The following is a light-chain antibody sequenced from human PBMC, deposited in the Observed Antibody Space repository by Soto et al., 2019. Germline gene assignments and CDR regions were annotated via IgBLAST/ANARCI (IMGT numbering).Light chain of an antibody. Sequence: QSVLTQPPSASGTPGQRVTISCSGSTSNIGSNYVHWYQHLPGTAPKLLIYRNNQRPSGVPDRFFGSKSGTSASLAISGLRSEDEADYYCAAWDDSLSGFYVFGTGTKVTVL. V-gene: IGLV1-47*01. CDR3: AAWDDSLSGFYV. J-gene: IGLJ1*01. CDR1: TSNIGSNY. CDR2: RNN.